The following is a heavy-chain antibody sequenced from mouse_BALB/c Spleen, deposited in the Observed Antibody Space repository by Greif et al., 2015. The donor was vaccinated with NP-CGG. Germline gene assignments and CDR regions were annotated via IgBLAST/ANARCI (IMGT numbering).Heavy chain of an antibody. CDR1: GYTFTSYW. Sequence: QVQLQQSGAELAKPGASVKMSCKASGYTFTSYWMHWVKQRPGQGLEWIGYINPSTGYTEYNQKFKDKATLTADKSSSPAYMQLSSLTSEDSAVYYCARRGDYDGFDYWGQGTTLTVSS. CDR3: ARRGDYDGFDY. V-gene: IGHV1-7*01. CDR2: INPSTGYT. D-gene: IGHD2-4*01. J-gene: IGHJ2*01.